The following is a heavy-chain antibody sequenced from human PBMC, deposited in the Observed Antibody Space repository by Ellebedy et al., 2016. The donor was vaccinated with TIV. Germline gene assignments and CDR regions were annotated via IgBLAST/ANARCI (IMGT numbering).Heavy chain of an antibody. Sequence: SETLSLXXTVSGGSISSGSYYWSWIRQPAGKGLEWIGRIYTSGSTNYNPSLKSRVTMSVDTSKNQFSLKLSSVTAADTAVYYCARDGKLWFESIYYYYYMDVWGKGTTVTVSS. CDR3: ARDGKLWFESIYYYYYMDV. CDR2: IYTSGST. D-gene: IGHD3-10*01. CDR1: GGSISSGSYY. J-gene: IGHJ6*03. V-gene: IGHV4-61*02.